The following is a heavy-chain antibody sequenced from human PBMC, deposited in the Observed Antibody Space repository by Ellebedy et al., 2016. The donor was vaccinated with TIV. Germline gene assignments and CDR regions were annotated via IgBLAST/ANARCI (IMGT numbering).Heavy chain of an antibody. CDR2: IYSGGGT. J-gene: IGHJ4*02. CDR3: ARPDLDY. V-gene: IGHV3-53*01. CDR1: GFTFSRYW. Sequence: GESLKISCVASGFTFSRYWMSWVRQAPGKGLEWVSVIYSGGGTYYADSVKGRFTLSRDNSKNTLYLQMNSLRAEDTAMYYCARPDLDYWGQGTLVTVSS.